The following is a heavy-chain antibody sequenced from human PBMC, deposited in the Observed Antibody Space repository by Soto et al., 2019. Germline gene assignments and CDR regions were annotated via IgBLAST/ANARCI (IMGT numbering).Heavy chain of an antibody. Sequence: GGSLRLSCAASGFSFSTFSMNWVRQAPGKGLEWVSSISSSSNYIYYGDSVKGRFTISRDNAKNSLYLHMSSLRAEDTALYFCARDQGTVAPSYFDAWGQGILVTVSS. J-gene: IGHJ4*02. CDR2: ISSSSNYI. CDR1: GFSFSTFS. D-gene: IGHD4-4*01. CDR3: ARDQGTVAPSYFDA. V-gene: IGHV3-21*01.